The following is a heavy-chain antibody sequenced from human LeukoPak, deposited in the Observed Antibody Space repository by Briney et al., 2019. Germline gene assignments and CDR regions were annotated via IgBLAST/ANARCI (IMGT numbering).Heavy chain of an antibody. CDR1: GFIFSSYS. CDR3: AGQRSGYDFDH. J-gene: IGHJ4*02. V-gene: IGHV3-48*01. D-gene: IGHD5-12*01. Sequence: GGPLRLSCAASGFIFSSYSMIWVRQAPGKGREWVSYISTTNTIYYRDSVKGRFTISRDNAKNLLYLQMNSLRAEDTAVYYCAGQRSGYDFDHWGQGTPVTVSS. CDR2: ISTTNTI.